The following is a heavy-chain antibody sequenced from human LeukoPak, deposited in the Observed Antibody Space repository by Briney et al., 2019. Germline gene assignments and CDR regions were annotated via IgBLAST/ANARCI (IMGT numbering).Heavy chain of an antibody. CDR3: ARAGGGDTRMAFDP. Sequence: GGSLRLSCAASGFTFSTYWMFWVRQAPGKGLVWVSRINTDGSSINYADSVKGRFTISRDNTRNTLYLQMNTLRAEDTAVHYCARAGGGDTRMAFDPWGQGTLVTVSS. V-gene: IGHV3-74*01. J-gene: IGHJ5*02. D-gene: IGHD2-21*01. CDR1: GFTFSTYW. CDR2: INTDGSSI.